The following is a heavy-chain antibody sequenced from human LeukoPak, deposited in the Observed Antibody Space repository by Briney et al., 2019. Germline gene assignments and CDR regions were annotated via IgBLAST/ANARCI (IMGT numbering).Heavy chain of an antibody. D-gene: IGHD6-19*01. CDR2: IYSGGST. Sequence: GGSLRLSCAASGLTVSSNYMSWVRQAPGKGLEWVSVIYSGGSTYYADSVKGRFTISRDNSKNTLYLQMNSLRAEDTAVYYCAKPAVSGWYGFDYWGQGTLVTVSS. CDR3: AKPAVSGWYGFDY. J-gene: IGHJ4*02. CDR1: GLTVSSNY. V-gene: IGHV3-66*04.